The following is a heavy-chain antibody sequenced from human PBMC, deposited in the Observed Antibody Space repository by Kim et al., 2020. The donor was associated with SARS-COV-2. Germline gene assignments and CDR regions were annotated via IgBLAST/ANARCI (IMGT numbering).Heavy chain of an antibody. D-gene: IGHD3-16*01. CDR3: ARPWGSSGYGMDV. V-gene: IGHV3-21*06. CDR2: ISSGSSLI. J-gene: IGHJ6*02. CDR1: GLTLSSYT. Sequence: GGSLRLSCAASGLTLSSYTMHWVRQAPGKGLEWVSSISSGSSLIFYADSVKGRFTISRDNDNNLLFLQMYGLRDEDTALYYCARPWGSSGYGMDVWGRGTAVTVSS.